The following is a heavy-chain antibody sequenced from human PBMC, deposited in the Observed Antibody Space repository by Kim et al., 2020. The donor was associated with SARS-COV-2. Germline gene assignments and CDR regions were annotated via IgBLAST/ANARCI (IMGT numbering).Heavy chain of an antibody. CDR3: ARVLDV. Sequence: SETLSLTCGVYGGSFSGYYWSWIRQFPGKGLEWIGEIHHSGSTNYNPSLKSRVTISLDTSKSQFSLKVSSVTAADTAVYYCARVLDVWGQGTTVTVSS. J-gene: IGHJ6*02. V-gene: IGHV4-34*01. CDR2: IHHSGST. D-gene: IGHD1-20*01. CDR1: GGSFSGYY.